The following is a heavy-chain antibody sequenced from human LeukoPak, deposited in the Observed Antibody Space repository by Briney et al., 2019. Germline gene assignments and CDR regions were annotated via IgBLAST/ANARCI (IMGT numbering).Heavy chain of an antibody. Sequence: SETLSLTCAVYGGSFSGYYWSWIRQPPGKGLEWIGEINHSGSTNYNPSLKSRVTISVDTSKNQFSLKLSSVTAADTAVYYCAREGNGYNSHFDYWGQGTLVSVSS. CDR1: GGSFSGYY. CDR3: AREGNGYNSHFDY. D-gene: IGHD5-24*01. CDR2: INHSGST. J-gene: IGHJ4*02. V-gene: IGHV4-34*01.